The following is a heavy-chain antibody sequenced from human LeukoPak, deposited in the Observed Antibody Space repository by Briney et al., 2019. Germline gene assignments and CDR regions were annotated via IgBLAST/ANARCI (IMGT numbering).Heavy chain of an antibody. J-gene: IGHJ4*02. D-gene: IGHD5-12*01. CDR3: AREGRVSGYDFDC. CDR2: INSDGSGI. Sequence: GGSLRLSCAASGFTFSSYWMHWVRQAPGKGLVWVSRINSDGSGITYADSVKGRFTISRGNAKNTLYLQMNSLRVEDTAVYYCAREGRVSGYDFDCWGQGTLVTVSS. V-gene: IGHV3-74*03. CDR1: GFTFSSYW.